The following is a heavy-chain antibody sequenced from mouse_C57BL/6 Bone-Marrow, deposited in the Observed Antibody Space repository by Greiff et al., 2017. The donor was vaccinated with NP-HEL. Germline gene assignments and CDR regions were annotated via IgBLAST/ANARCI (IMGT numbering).Heavy chain of an antibody. D-gene: IGHD3-3*01. Sequence: QVQLKQPGAELVHPGASVKLSCKASGYTFTSSCMPLVTQRPVPCLACIVSLDPSDRYTNYNQKFKGKATLTVDTSSSTAYMQLSSLTSEDSAVYYCARWGDRDFDYWGQGTTLTVSS. CDR2: LDPSDRYT. J-gene: IGHJ2*01. CDR1: GYTFTSSC. V-gene: IGHV1-50*01. CDR3: ARWGDRDFDY.